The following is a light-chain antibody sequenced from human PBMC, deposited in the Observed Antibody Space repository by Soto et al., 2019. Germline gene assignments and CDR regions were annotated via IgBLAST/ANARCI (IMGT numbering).Light chain of an antibody. CDR1: QSVSNNY. J-gene: IGKJ1*01. V-gene: IGKV3-20*01. Sequence: EIVLTQSPGTLSLSPGERATLSCRASQSVSNNYLAWYEQKPVQAPRLLVYGASNRATGIPDRFSGSGSGTDFTLTIRRLEPEDFAVYYCQQYGSSGTFGQGTKVDIK. CDR3: QQYGSSGT. CDR2: GAS.